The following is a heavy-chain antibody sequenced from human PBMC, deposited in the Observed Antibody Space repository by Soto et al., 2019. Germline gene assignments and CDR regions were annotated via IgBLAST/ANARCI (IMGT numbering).Heavy chain of an antibody. D-gene: IGHD6-13*01. CDR2: IYYSGSA. CDR3: AREGQRLVKGYYYYGMDV. CDR1: GGSISSGGYY. Sequence: SETLSLTCTVSGGSISSGGYYWSWIRQHPGKGLEWIGYIYYSGSAYYNPSLKSRVTISVDTSKNQFSLKLSSVTAADTAVYYCAREGQRLVKGYYYYGMDVWGQGTTVTVSS. J-gene: IGHJ6*02. V-gene: IGHV4-31*03.